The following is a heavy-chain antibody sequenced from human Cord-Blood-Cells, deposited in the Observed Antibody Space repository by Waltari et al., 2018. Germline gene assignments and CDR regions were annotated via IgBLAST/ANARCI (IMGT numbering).Heavy chain of an antibody. CDR2: IIPSLCIA. CDR3: ARGGNWNDFDY. CDR1: GGTFSSYA. D-gene: IGHD1-20*01. J-gene: IGHJ4*02. Sequence: QVQLVQSGAEVKKPGSSVKVSCKASGGTFSSYAISWVRQAPGQGLERMGGIIPSLCIANYAQKFQGRVTITADKSTSTAYMELSSLRSEDTAVYYCARGGNWNDFDYWGQGTLVTVSS. V-gene: IGHV1-69*10.